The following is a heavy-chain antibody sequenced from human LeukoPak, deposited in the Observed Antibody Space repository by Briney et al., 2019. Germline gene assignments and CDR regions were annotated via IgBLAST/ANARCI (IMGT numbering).Heavy chain of an antibody. Sequence: PSETLSLTCTVSGGSISSYHWSWIRQPPGKGLEWIGSIYHSGSTNYNPSLKSRVTISVDTSKNQFSLKLNSVTAADTAVYYCARVSSWFDPWGQGTLVTVSS. CDR1: GGSISSYH. CDR2: IYHSGST. CDR3: ARVSSWFDP. J-gene: IGHJ5*02. V-gene: IGHV4-59*01. D-gene: IGHD6-13*01.